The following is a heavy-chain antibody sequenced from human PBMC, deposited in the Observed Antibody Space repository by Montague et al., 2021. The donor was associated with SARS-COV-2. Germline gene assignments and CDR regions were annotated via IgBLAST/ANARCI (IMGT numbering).Heavy chain of an antibody. CDR1: AGSIRATDYF. CDR2: IYYSGTT. Sequence: SETLSLTCTVSAGSIRATDYFWGWIRQPPGKGLEWIGSIYYSGTTYHNPSLQIRITISVATSKNQFSLKPSSVTAADTAVYSCARHRDNLGSLNWFAPWGQGTLVTVSS. J-gene: IGHJ5*02. CDR3: ARHRDNLGSLNWFAP. D-gene: IGHD3-16*01. V-gene: IGHV4-39*01.